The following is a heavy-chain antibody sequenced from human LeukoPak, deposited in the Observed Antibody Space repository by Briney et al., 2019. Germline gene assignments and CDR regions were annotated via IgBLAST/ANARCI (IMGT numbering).Heavy chain of an antibody. J-gene: IGHJ6*02. CDR1: GFTFSSYA. CDR3: AKGPTYYDILTGYYYYGMDV. D-gene: IGHD3-9*01. CDR2: ISGSGGST. Sequence: GGSLRLSCAASGFTFSSYAMSWVRQAPGKGLEWVSAISGSGGSTYYADSVKGRFTISRDNSKNTLYLQMNSLRAEDTAVYYCAKGPTYYDILTGYYYYGMDVWGQGTTVTVSS. V-gene: IGHV3-23*01.